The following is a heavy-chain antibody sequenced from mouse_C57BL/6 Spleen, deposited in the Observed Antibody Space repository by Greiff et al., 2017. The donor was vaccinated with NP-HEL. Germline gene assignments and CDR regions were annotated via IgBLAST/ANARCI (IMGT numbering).Heavy chain of an antibody. CDR2: IYPGSGNT. J-gene: IGHJ3*01. V-gene: IGHV1-76*01. Sequence: VQLQQSGAELVRPGASVKLSCKASGYTFTDYSINWVKQRPGQGLEWIARIYPGSGNTYYNEKFTGKATLTAEKSSSTAYMRLSSLTSEDAAVYFCARGELGWFAYWGQGTLVTVSA. CDR3: ARGELGWFAY. CDR1: GYTFTDYS. D-gene: IGHD4-1*01.